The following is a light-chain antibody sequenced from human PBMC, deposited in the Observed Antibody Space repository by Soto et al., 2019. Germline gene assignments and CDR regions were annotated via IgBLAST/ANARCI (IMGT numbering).Light chain of an antibody. CDR3: QQVNSYPIT. CDR2: SAS. Sequence: IQLTQSPSSLSASVGARVTITCRASQGINTDLAWYQQKPGKAPKSLIYSASSLQRGVPSRFSGSYSGTEFTLTITSLQPEDFATYYCQQVNSYPITFGQGTRLEIK. V-gene: IGKV1-9*01. CDR1: QGINTD. J-gene: IGKJ5*01.